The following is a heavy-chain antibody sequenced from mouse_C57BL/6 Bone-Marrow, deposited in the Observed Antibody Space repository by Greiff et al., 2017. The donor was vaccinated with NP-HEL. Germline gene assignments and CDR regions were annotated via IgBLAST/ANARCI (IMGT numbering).Heavy chain of an antibody. CDR3: ARICY. J-gene: IGHJ2*01. Sequence: EVQLQQSVAELVRPGASVKLSCTASGFNITNYYMNWVKQRPEQGLEWIGRIDPANGNTKYAQKFQGKATITADTSSNTSYLQLSSLTSDATAIYYVARICYWGQGTTLTVSS. CDR1: GFNITNYY. CDR2: IDPANGNT. V-gene: IGHV14-3*01.